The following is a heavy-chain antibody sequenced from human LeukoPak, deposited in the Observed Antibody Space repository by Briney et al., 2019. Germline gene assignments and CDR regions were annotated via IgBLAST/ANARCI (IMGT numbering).Heavy chain of an antibody. V-gene: IGHV3-7*01. CDR3: ARDAY. Sequence: GGSLRLSCAASGFTFSRYWMSWVRQAPGKGLEWVANIKQDGSEKYYVDSVKGRFTISRDNSKNTLYLQMNSLRAEDTAVYYCARDAYWGQGTLVTVSS. CDR1: GFTFSRYW. J-gene: IGHJ4*02. CDR2: IKQDGSEK.